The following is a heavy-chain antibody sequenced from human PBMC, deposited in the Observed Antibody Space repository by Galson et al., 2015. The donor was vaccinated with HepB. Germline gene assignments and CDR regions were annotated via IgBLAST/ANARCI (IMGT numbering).Heavy chain of an antibody. J-gene: IGHJ4*02. CDR3: AKLGNAFFEY. CDR1: GLSISASGEG. Sequence: PALVKPTQTLTLTCSLSGLSISASGEGVGWIRQSPGKALEWRSLIYWDDTKRYRPSLKRRLTITKDTSKNQVVLTMTNMDPVDTATYFCAKLGNAFFEYWGQGTPVTVSS. V-gene: IGHV2-5*02. D-gene: IGHD4-23*01. CDR2: IYWDDTK.